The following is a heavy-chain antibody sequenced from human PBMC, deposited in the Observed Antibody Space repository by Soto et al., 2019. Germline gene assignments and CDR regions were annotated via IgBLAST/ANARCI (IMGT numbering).Heavy chain of an antibody. CDR1: GGSFSGYY. Sequence: QVQLQQWGAGLLKPSETLSLTCAVYGGSFSGYYWSWIRQPPGKGLEWIGEINHSGSTNYNPSLKSRVTISVATSKNHFSRKLGSVTPGDRVVYYCAGGSSPRHYSHDYWGQGTLVTVSS. J-gene: IGHJ4*02. V-gene: IGHV4-34*01. D-gene: IGHD4-4*01. CDR2: INHSGST. CDR3: AGGSSPRHYSHDY.